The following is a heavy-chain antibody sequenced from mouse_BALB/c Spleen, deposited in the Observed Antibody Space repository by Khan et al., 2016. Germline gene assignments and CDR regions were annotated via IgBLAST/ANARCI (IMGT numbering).Heavy chain of an antibody. Sequence: VQLQQSGPELVKPGASVKVSCKASGYTFTTYTMYWVKQSHGKNLEWIGYIDPYNGNTTYNQKFKGKATLTVDKSSSTAYMHLNSLASDDSAVYYCAIDLLWYAMDYWGQGTSVTVSS. V-gene: IGHV1S135*01. CDR1: GYTFTTYT. CDR2: IDPYNGNT. CDR3: AIDLLWYAMDY. D-gene: IGHD2-1*01. J-gene: IGHJ4*01.